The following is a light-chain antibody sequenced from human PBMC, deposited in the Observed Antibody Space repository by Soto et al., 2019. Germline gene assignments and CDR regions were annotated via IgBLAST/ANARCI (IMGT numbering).Light chain of an antibody. CDR3: MQSIQFPIT. J-gene: IGKJ5*01. CDR1: QSLLHSDGKTY. Sequence: DIVLTQTPLSLSVTPGQPASISCKPSQSLLHSDGKTYLYWYLQKPGHPPQLMIYEVSNRYSGGPGRFSGSGSGTDFTLKISRVEAEDVVVYYCMQSIQFPITFGQGTRLDIK. V-gene: IGKV2D-29*01. CDR2: EVS.